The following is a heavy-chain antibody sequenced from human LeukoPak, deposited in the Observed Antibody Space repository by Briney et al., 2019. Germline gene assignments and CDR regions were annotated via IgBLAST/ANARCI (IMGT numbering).Heavy chain of an antibody. CDR1: GFTFSSYG. V-gene: IGHV3-33*01. CDR3: ARGDYSKSLAADY. CDR2: IWYDGSNK. J-gene: IGHJ4*02. Sequence: GGSLRLSCAASGFTFSSYGMHWVRQAPGKGLEWVAVIWYDGSNKYYADSVKGRFTISRDNSKNTLYLQMNSLRVEDTAVYYCARGDYSKSLAADYWGQGTLVTVSS. D-gene: IGHD4-11*01.